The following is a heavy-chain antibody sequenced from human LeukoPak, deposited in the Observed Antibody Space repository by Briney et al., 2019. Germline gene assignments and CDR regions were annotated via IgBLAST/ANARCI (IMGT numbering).Heavy chain of an antibody. J-gene: IGHJ5*02. D-gene: IGHD6-6*01. CDR2: IYTSGST. Sequence: SETLSLTCTVSGGSISTYYWSWIRQPAGKALEWIGRIYTSGSTNYNPSLKSRVTVSVDTSKNQFSLKLTSVTAADTAVYYCAREVIAAHNWFDPWGQGTLVTVSS. V-gene: IGHV4-4*07. CDR3: AREVIAAHNWFDP. CDR1: GGSISTYY.